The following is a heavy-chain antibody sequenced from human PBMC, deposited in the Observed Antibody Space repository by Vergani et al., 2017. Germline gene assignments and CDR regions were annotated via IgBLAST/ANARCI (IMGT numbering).Heavy chain of an antibody. CDR1: GFTSSRYW. D-gene: IGHD6-13*01. CDR3: ARDGVAAAGTHPLRYYYYYGMDV. J-gene: IGHJ6*02. CDR2: IKQDGSEK. Sequence: EVQLVESGGGLVQPGGSLRLSCAASGFTSSRYWMSWVRQAPGKGLEWVANIKQDGSEKYYVDSVKGRFTISRDNAKNSLYLQMNSLRAEDTAVYYCARDGVAAAGTHPLRYYYYYGMDVWGQGTTVTVSS. V-gene: IGHV3-7*01.